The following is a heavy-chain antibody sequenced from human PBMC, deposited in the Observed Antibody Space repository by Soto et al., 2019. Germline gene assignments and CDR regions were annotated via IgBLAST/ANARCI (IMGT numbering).Heavy chain of an antibody. Sequence: SETLSLTCTVSGGSISSGGYYWSWIRQHPGKGLEWIGYIYYSGSTYYNPSLKSRVTISVDTSKNQFSLKLSSVTAADTTVYYCARMGPGDGSRYYYYYMDVWGKGTTVTVSS. CDR1: GGSISSGGYY. D-gene: IGHD3-10*01. CDR3: ARMGPGDGSRYYYYYMDV. V-gene: IGHV4-31*03. CDR2: IYYSGST. J-gene: IGHJ6*03.